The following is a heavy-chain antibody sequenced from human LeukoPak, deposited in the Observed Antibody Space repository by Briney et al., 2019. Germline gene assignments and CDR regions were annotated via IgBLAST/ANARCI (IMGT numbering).Heavy chain of an antibody. CDR1: GFTFSSYA. D-gene: IGHD1-1*01. V-gene: IGHV3-64*02. CDR3: ARGNPGTENYFDY. Sequence: GGSLRLSCAASGFTFSSYAMHWVRQAPGKGLEYVSAISSDGGSTYYADSVKGRFTISRDNSKNTLYLQMGSLRAEDMAVYYCARGNPGTENYFDYSGQGTLVTVSS. J-gene: IGHJ4*02. CDR2: ISSDGGST.